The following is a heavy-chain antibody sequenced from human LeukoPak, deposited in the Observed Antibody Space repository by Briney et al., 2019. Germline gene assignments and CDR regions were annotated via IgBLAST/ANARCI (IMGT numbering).Heavy chain of an antibody. CDR1: GFTFSSYW. CDR3: ARVKSPDIVSASDI. V-gene: IGHV3-74*01. J-gene: IGHJ3*02. CDR2: ITPDGSGT. Sequence: EPGGSLRLSCAASGFTFSSYWIHWVRQAPGKGLVWVSRITPDGSGTNYADSVKGRFTISRDNAKNTLFLQMSSLRAEDTAVYYCARVKSPDIVSASDIWGQGTMVTVSS. D-gene: IGHD5/OR15-5a*01.